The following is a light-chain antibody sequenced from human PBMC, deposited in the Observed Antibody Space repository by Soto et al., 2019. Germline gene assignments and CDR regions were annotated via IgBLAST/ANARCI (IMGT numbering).Light chain of an antibody. J-gene: IGKJ1*01. CDR3: QQYNSYYRT. V-gene: IGKV1-9*01. CDR2: AAS. CDR1: QGSSSF. Sequence: DIHLTQSPSFLSASVGDGVTITCRASQGSSSFLAWYQQKPGKAPNLRMYAASALQRGVPSRFSGGESGTEYTLTISSLQPDDFATYYCQQYNSYYRTFGQGTKVDIK.